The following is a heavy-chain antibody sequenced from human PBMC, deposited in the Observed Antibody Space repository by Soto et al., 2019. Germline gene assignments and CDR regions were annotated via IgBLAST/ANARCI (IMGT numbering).Heavy chain of an antibody. J-gene: IGHJ4*02. D-gene: IGHD6-13*01. CDR1: GGSISSYY. CDR2: IYYSGST. V-gene: IGHV4-59*08. CDR3: ARRRSWLDY. Sequence: NPSETLSLTCTVSGGSISSYYWSWIRQPPGKGLEWIGYIYYSGSTNYNPSLKSRVTISVDTSKNQFSLKLSSVTAADTAVYYCARRRSWLDYWGQGTLVTVSS.